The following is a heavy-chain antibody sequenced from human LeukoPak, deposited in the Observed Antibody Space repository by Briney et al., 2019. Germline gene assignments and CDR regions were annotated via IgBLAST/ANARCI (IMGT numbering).Heavy chain of an antibody. CDR1: GGSISSEGYY. D-gene: IGHD5-24*01. CDR2: IYYTGST. J-gene: IGHJ4*02. CDR3: ARSPVARDGYNPSQFDY. Sequence: SETLSLTCTVSGGSISSEGYYWSWIRQHPGKGLEWIGYIYYTGSTYYNPSLRSRVIISLDTSKNHFSLKLSSVTAADTAVYYCARSPVARDGYNPSQFDYWGQGTLVTVSS. V-gene: IGHV4-31*03.